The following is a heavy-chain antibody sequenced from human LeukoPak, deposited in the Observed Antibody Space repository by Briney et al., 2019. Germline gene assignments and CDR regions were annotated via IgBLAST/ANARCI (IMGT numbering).Heavy chain of an antibody. CDR1: GFTFSSYS. D-gene: IGHD6-6*01. V-gene: IGHV3-21*01. CDR3: ARGGSSSYAFDI. J-gene: IGHJ3*02. Sequence: LGGSLRLSCAASGFTFSSYSMNWVRQAPGKGLEWVSSISSSSSYIYYADSVKGRFTISRDNAKNSLYLQMNSLRAEDTAVYYCARGGSSSYAFDIWGQGTMVTVSS. CDR2: ISSSSSYI.